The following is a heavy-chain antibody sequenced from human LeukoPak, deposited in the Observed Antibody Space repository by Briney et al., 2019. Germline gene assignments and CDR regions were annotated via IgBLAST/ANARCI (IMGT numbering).Heavy chain of an antibody. CDR2: ISGSGGST. D-gene: IGHD6-13*01. CDR3: VKCSSTWYVGHFDC. J-gene: IGHJ4*02. Sequence: GGSLRLSCAASGFTFSSYAMSWVRQAPGKGLEWVSAISGSGGSTYYADSVKGRFTISRDNSKNTLYLQMNSLRAEDTALYYCVKCSSTWYVGHFDCWGQGTLVTVSS. V-gene: IGHV3-23*01. CDR1: GFTFSSYA.